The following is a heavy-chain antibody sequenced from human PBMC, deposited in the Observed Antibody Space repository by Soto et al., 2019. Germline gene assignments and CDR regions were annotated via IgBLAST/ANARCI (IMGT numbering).Heavy chain of an antibody. Sequence: QVQLQESGPGLVNPSQTLSLTCTVSGGSISSGGYYWSWIRQHPGKGLEWIGYIYYSGSSCYNPSLQGRVNISVDTSKNQFSLKLSSVTAADTAVYYCARSQEEWFDHWGQLTLVTVSS. CDR2: IYYSGSS. CDR1: GGSISSGGYY. J-gene: IGHJ5*02. V-gene: IGHV4-31*03. CDR3: ARSQEEWFDH.